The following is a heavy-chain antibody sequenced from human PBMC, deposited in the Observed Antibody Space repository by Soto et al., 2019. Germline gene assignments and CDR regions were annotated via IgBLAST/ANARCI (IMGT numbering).Heavy chain of an antibody. Sequence: GGSLRLSCAASGFTFSSYAMSWVRQAPGKGLEWVSAISGSGGSTYYADSVKGRFTISRDNSKNTLYLQMNGLRAEDTAVYYCAKDVLYSSSWDLRGYYFDYWGQGTLVTVSS. CDR1: GFTFSSYA. CDR2: ISGSGGST. CDR3: AKDVLYSSSWDLRGYYFDY. V-gene: IGHV3-23*01. J-gene: IGHJ4*02. D-gene: IGHD6-13*01.